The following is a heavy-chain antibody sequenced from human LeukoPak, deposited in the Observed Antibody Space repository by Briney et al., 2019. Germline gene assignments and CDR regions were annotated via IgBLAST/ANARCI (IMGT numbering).Heavy chain of an antibody. Sequence: PSETLSLTCTVSGYSISSGYYWGWIRQPPGKGLEWIGSIYHSGSTYYNPSLKSRVTISLDTSKNQFSLKLSSVTAADTAVYYCARAYSSSWDADAFDIWGQGTMVTVSS. CDR3: ARAYSSSWDADAFDI. D-gene: IGHD6-13*01. CDR1: GYSISSGYY. J-gene: IGHJ3*02. V-gene: IGHV4-38-2*02. CDR2: IYHSGST.